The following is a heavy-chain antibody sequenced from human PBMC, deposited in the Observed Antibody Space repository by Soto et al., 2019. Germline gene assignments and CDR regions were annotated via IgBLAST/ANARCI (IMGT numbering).Heavy chain of an antibody. CDR3: ARIKYSSSSGGFDY. V-gene: IGHV3-11*06. D-gene: IGHD6-6*01. CDR1: GFTFSDYY. CDR2: ISSSSSYT. J-gene: IGHJ4*02. Sequence: GGSLRLSCAASGFTFSDYYMSWIRQAPGKGLEWVSYISSSSSYTNYADSVKGRFTISRDNAKNSLYLQMNGLRAEDTAVYYCARIKYSSSSGGFDYWGQGTLVTVSS.